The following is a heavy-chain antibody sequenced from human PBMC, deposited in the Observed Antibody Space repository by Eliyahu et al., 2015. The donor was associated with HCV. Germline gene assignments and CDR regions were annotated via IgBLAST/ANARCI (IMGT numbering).Heavy chain of an antibody. D-gene: IGHD6-19*01. CDR1: GFTFNNAW. Sequence: EVQLVESGGGLVXPGGSLRLXCXAXGFTFNNAWRNWVRQAPGKGLGWVXRIKSKTDGGTTDYAAPVKGRFTLSRDDSKNTLYLQMSSLKIEDTAFYYCTTKFRSGWNLDYWGQGTLVTVSS. CDR3: TTKFRSGWNLDY. V-gene: IGHV3-15*07. J-gene: IGHJ4*02. CDR2: IKSKTDGGTT.